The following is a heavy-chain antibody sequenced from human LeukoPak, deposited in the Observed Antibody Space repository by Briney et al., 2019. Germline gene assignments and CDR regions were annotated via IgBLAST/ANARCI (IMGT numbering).Heavy chain of an antibody. CDR1: GGSISSYY. Sequence: PSETLSLTCTVSGGSISSYYWSWIRQPPGKGLEWIGYIYYSGSTNYNPSLKSRVTISVDTSKNQFSLKLSSVTAADTAVYYCARLAGGLQDYWGQGTLVTVPS. D-gene: IGHD5-24*01. CDR2: IYYSGST. J-gene: IGHJ4*02. CDR3: ARLAGGLQDY. V-gene: IGHV4-59*08.